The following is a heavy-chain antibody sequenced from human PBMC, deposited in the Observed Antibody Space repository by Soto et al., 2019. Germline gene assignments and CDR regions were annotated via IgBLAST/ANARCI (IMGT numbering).Heavy chain of an antibody. CDR1: GGTFSSYA. V-gene: IGHV1-69*13. CDR3: ARGWACSSTSCYSGWFDP. CDR2: IIPIFGTA. J-gene: IGHJ5*02. D-gene: IGHD2-2*01. Sequence: SVKVSCKASGGTFSSYAISWVRQAPGQGLEWMGGIIPIFGTANYAQKFQGRVTITADESTSTAYMELSSLRSEDTAVYYCARGWACSSTSCYSGWFDPWGPGALVNVCS.